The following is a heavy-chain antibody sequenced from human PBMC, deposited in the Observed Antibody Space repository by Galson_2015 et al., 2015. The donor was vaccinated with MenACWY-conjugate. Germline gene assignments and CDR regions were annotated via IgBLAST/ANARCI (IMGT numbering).Heavy chain of an antibody. CDR2: ITVDATNT. D-gene: IGHD1-26*01. V-gene: IGHV3-74*03. CDR3: ARDGGGGTPFDC. J-gene: IGHJ4*02. CDR1: GFTIGRYW. Sequence: SLRLSCAASGFTIGRYWIHWVRQVPGKGPVWISCITVDATNTEVADSVKGRFALSRDNARNTVYLQMNSLTAEDTAVYYCARDGGGGTPFDCWGQGTLVTVSS.